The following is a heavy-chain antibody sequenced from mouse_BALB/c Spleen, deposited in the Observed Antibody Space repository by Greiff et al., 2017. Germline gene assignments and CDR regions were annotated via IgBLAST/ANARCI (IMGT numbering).Heavy chain of an antibody. Sequence: EVQRVESGGGLVKPGGSLKLSCAASGFTFSSYAMSWVRQTPEKRLEWVASISSGGSTYYPDSVKGRFTISRDNARNILYLQMSSLRSEDTAMYYCARGGGNYEFAYWGQGTLVTVSA. CDR3: ARGGGNYEFAY. J-gene: IGHJ3*01. CDR1: GFTFSSYA. D-gene: IGHD2-1*01. CDR2: ISSGGST. V-gene: IGHV5-6-5*01.